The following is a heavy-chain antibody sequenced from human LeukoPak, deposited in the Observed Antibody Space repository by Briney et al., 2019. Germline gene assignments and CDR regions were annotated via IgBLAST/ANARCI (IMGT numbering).Heavy chain of an antibody. CDR3: ARSDTVTTMYYVDW. D-gene: IGHD4-17*01. J-gene: IGHJ4*01. Sequence: GAGVPVSCQGSVYAFTSYYMQWLRQTPRQGLEWLGIINPSGSSTSYAQKFQSRVTMARDTSTSTVYMELSSLRSEDTAVYYCARSDTVTTMYYVDWWGQGMLVTVS. V-gene: IGHV1-46*01. CDR1: VYAFTSYY. CDR2: INPSGSST.